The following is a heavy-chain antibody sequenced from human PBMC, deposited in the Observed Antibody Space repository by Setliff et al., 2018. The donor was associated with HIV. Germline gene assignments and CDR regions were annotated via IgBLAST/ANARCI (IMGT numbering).Heavy chain of an antibody. CDR3: ARGPLTIFGVVIIPNYFDY. CDR2: IFHSGST. J-gene: IGHJ4*02. V-gene: IGHV4-34*01. CDR1: HASFSDYY. D-gene: IGHD3-3*01. Sequence: SETLSLTCAVYHASFSDYYRGWVRQPPGKGLEWIGEIFHSGSTNYNPSLKSRVTISVDTSKNQFSLKLSSVTAADTAVYYCARGPLTIFGVVIIPNYFDYWGQGTLVTVSS.